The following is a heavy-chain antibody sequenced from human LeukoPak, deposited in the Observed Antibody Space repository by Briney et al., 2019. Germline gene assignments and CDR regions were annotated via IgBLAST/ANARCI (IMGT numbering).Heavy chain of an antibody. V-gene: IGHV4-34*01. J-gene: IGHJ5*02. Sequence: PSETLSLTCAVYGGSFSGYYWSWIRQSPGKGLEWIGEINHSGSTIYNPSLKSRVTISVDTSKNQFSLKLSSVTAADTAVYYCARDGGYGTNWFDPWGQGTLVTVSS. CDR2: INHSGST. CDR1: GGSFSGYY. CDR3: ARDGGYGTNWFDP. D-gene: IGHD2-15*01.